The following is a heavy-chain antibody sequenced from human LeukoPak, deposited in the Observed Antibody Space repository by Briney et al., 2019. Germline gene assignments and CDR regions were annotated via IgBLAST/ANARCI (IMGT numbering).Heavy chain of an antibody. CDR1: GGSISSYY. CDR2: IYYSGST. Sequence: SETLSLTCTASGGSISSYYWSWIRQPPGKGLEWIGYIYYSGSTNYNPSLKSRVTISVDTSKNQFSLKLSSVTAADTAVYYCASSGLGSSWYGWFDPWGQGTLVTVSS. D-gene: IGHD6-13*01. CDR3: ASSGLGSSWYGWFDP. V-gene: IGHV4-59*08. J-gene: IGHJ5*02.